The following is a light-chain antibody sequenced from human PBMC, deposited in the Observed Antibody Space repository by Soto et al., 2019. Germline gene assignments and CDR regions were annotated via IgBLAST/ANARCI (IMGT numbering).Light chain of an antibody. V-gene: IGKV3-20*01. Sequence: EIVLTQSPGTLSLSPGERATVSCRASQNLSSGYLAWYQQKPGQAPRLLIYGAFKRATGIPDRFSGSGSGTDFTLTISRMEPEDFAVYCCQQYGSSPTTFGQGTKVDI. J-gene: IGKJ1*01. CDR3: QQYGSSPTT. CDR1: QNLSSGY. CDR2: GAF.